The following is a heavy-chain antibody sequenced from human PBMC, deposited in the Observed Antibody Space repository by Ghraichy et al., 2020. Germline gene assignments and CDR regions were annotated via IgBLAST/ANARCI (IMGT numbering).Heavy chain of an antibody. CDR1: GFSFSDHY. CDR3: TRVRSDNWYFDL. J-gene: IGHJ2*01. D-gene: IGHD2-15*01. CDR2: IRKKVNSYTT. Sequence: SLNISCAASGFSFSDHYMDWVRQAPEKGLEWVGRIRKKVNSYTTEYAASVKGRFTISRDDSQNSLFLQMNSLNTEDTATYYCTRVRSDNWYFDLWGRGTLVTVSS. V-gene: IGHV3-72*01.